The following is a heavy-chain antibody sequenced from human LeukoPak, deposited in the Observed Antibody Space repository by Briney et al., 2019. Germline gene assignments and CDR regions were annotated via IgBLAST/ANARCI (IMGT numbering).Heavy chain of an antibody. Sequence: PGGSLRLSCAGSGFTVSSNYLSWVRQAPGKGLEWVAVISNDGIKKYYVDSVKGRFTISRDNSKHTLYLQMDSLRTEDTAVYYCAVIYGSGSYFFDSWGQGTLVTVSS. V-gene: IGHV3-30*03. J-gene: IGHJ4*02. D-gene: IGHD3-10*01. CDR2: ISNDGIKK. CDR1: GFTVSSNY. CDR3: AVIYGSGSYFFDS.